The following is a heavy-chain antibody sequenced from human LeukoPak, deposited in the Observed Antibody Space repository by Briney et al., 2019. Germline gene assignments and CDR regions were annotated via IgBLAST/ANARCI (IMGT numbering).Heavy chain of an antibody. V-gene: IGHV4-39*07. Sequence: MTSETLSLTCTVSGGSISSSNYYWGWIRQPPGKGLEWIGSIYYSGSTYYNPSLKSRVTISVDTSKNQFSLKLSSVTAADTAVYYCARAVREVAGIEKYYFDYWGQGTLVTVSS. CDR3: ARAVREVAGIEKYYFDY. D-gene: IGHD6-19*01. CDR2: IYYSGST. J-gene: IGHJ4*02. CDR1: GGSISSSNYY.